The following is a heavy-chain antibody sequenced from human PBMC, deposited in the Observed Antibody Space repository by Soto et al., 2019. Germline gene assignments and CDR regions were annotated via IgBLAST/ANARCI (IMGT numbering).Heavy chain of an antibody. CDR1: GFTFSSYW. J-gene: IGHJ4*02. Sequence: GGSLRLSCAASGFTFSSYWMSWVRQAPGKGLEWVANINQDGSEKYYVDSVRGRFIISRDNAENSLYLQMNSLRAEDTALYYCARDGVAAGLYLDNWGQGTQVTVSS. CDR2: INQDGSEK. V-gene: IGHV3-7*01. CDR3: ARDGVAAGLYLDN. D-gene: IGHD2-15*01.